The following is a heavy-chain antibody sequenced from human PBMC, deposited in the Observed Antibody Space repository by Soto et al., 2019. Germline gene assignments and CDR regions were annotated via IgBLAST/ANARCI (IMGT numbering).Heavy chain of an antibody. D-gene: IGHD3-3*01. CDR2: INAGNGNT. V-gene: IGHV1-3*01. J-gene: IGHJ5*02. CDR3: VGDDFWSGPLGFDP. Sequence: ASVKVSCKASGYTFTSYAMHWVRQAPGQRLEWIGWINAGNGNTKYSQKFQGRVTITRDTSASTAYMELSSLRSEDTAVYYCVGDDFWSGPLGFDPWGQGTLVTVSS. CDR1: GYTFTSYA.